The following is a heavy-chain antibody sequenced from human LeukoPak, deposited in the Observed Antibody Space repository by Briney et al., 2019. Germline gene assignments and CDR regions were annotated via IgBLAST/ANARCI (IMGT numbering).Heavy chain of an antibody. Sequence: GGSLRLSCAASGFSFSSHAMHWVRQAPGKGLEWVSAISGSGGSTYYADSVKGRFTISRDNSKNTLYLQMNTLRAEDTAIYYCAKAFNVDTAMVRLDPWGQGTLVTVSS. CDR2: ISGSGGST. V-gene: IGHV3-23*01. D-gene: IGHD5-18*01. CDR1: GFSFSSHA. CDR3: AKAFNVDTAMVRLDP. J-gene: IGHJ5*02.